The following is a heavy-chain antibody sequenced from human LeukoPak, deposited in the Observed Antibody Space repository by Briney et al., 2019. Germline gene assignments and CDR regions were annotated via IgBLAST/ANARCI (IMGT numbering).Heavy chain of an antibody. CDR3: VRGGWELDY. CDR1: GFTFSNYW. Sequence: GGSLRLSCAASGFTFSNYWMAWVRQASGKGLEWVAHIKEDGTKKCYVDSVKGRFTISRDDATNSLYLHMTSLRGEDTAVYFCVRGGWELDYWGQGTQVTVSS. CDR2: IKEDGTKK. D-gene: IGHD4-23*01. V-gene: IGHV3-7*01. J-gene: IGHJ4*02.